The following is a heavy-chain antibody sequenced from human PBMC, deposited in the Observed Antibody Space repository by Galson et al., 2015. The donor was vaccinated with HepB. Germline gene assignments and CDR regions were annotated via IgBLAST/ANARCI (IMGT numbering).Heavy chain of an antibody. D-gene: IGHD6-13*01. J-gene: IGHJ6*02. V-gene: IGHV6-1*01. CDR1: GDSVSSNSAT. Sequence: CAISGDSVSSNSATWNWIRQSPSRGLEWLRRTYYRSKWYNDYAVSVKSRITVNPDTSKNQFSLQLNSVTPEDTAVYYCARKQPGSGGMDVWGQGTTVTVSS. CDR2: TYYRSKWYN. CDR3: ARKQPGSGGMDV.